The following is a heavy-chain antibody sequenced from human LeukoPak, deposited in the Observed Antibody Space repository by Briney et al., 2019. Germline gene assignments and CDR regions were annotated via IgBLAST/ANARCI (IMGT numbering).Heavy chain of an antibody. CDR1: GYTFTSYW. D-gene: IGHD2-2*01. J-gene: IGHJ4*02. V-gene: IGHV5-51*01. Sequence: PGGSLRLSCKGSGYTFTSYWIGWVRQMPGEGLEWMGIIYPGDSDTRYSPSFQGQVTISADKSISTAYLQWSSLQASDTAMYCCARRLLVPAAPFDNWGQGTPVTVSS. CDR2: IYPGDSDT. CDR3: ARRLLVPAAPFDN.